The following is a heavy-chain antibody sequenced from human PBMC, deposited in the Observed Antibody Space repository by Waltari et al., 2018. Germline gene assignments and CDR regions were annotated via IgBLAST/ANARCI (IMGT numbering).Heavy chain of an antibody. CDR2: IYHSGST. D-gene: IGHD6-13*01. J-gene: IGHJ4*02. CDR3: ARQGAVGYSSS. V-gene: IGHV4-38-2*01. CDR1: GYSISSGYY. Sequence: QVQLQESGPGLVKPSETLSLTCAVYGYSISSGYYWGWIRQPPGKGLEWIGSIYHSGSTYYNPSLKSRVTISVDTSKNQFSLKLSSVTAADTAVYYCARQGAVGYSSSWGQGTLVTVSS.